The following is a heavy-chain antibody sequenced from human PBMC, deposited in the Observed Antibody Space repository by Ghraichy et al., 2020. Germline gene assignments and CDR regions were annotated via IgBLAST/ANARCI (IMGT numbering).Heavy chain of an antibody. CDR1: GASTSSCSYY. D-gene: IGHD4-17*01. CDR3: ARQGATTVTPAAFVDF. CDR2: IYYSGST. J-gene: IGHJ4*02. V-gene: IGHV4-39*01. Sequence: SETLSLTCTVSGASTSSCSYYWGWIRQPPGKGLEWIGSIYYSGSTYYNPSLKSRVTISVDTSKNQFSLKLSSVTAADTAIYYCARQGATTVTPAAFVDFWGQGTLVTVSS.